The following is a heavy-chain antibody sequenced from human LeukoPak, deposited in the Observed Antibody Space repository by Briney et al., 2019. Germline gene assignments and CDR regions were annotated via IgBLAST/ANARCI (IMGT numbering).Heavy chain of an antibody. Sequence: PSETLSLTCTVSGGSISSSSYYWGWIRQPPGKGLEWIGSIYYSGSTYYNPSLKRRVTISVDTSKNQFSLKLSSVTAADTAVYYCARRGNGDAFDIWGQGTMVTVSS. J-gene: IGHJ3*02. CDR3: ARRGNGDAFDI. CDR2: IYYSGST. D-gene: IGHD1-1*01. V-gene: IGHV4-39*01. CDR1: GGSISSSSYY.